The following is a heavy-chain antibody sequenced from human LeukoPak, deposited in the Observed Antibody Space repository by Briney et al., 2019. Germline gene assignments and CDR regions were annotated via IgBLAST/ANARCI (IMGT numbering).Heavy chain of an antibody. CDR1: GGSISSGGYS. V-gene: IGHV3-23*01. CDR2: ISGSGGST. J-gene: IGHJ3*02. Sequence: PSETLSLTCAVSGGSISSGGYSWSWVRQAPGKGLEWVSAISGSGGSTYYADSVKGRFTISRDNSKNTLYLQMNSLRAEDTAVYYCAKPRYCSSTSCYGDVEAFDIWGQGTMVTVSS. D-gene: IGHD2-2*01. CDR3: AKPRYCSSTSCYGDVEAFDI.